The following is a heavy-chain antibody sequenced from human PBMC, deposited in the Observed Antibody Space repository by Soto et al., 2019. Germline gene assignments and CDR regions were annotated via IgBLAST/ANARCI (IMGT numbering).Heavy chain of an antibody. CDR2: IYYSGST. CDR1: GGPISSGDYY. Sequence: SETLSLTFTVSGGPISSGDYYWSWIRQPPGKGLEWIGYIYYSGSTYYNPSLKSRVTISVDTSKNQFSLKLISVTAADTAVYYCARVPLRDINLDYYYGMDVWGQGTTVTVSS. J-gene: IGHJ6*02. V-gene: IGHV4-30-4*01. CDR3: ARVPLRDINLDYYYGMDV.